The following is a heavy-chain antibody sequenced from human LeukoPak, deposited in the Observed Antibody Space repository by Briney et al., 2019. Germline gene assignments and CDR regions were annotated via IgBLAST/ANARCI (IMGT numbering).Heavy chain of an antibody. CDR2: IRYDGSNK. CDR3: AKRGVERVGDYYYYYYLDV. D-gene: IGHD1-1*01. CDR1: GFTFSSYG. Sequence: AGSLRLSCAASGFTFSSYGMHWVRQAPGKGLAWVAFIRYDGSNKYYADSVKGRFTISRDNSKNTLYLQMNSLRAEDTAVYYCAKRGVERVGDYYYYYYLDVWGKGTTVTVSS. J-gene: IGHJ6*03. V-gene: IGHV3-30*02.